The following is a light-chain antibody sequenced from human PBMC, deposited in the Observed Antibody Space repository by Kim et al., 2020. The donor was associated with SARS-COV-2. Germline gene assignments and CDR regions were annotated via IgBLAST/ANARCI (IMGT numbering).Light chain of an antibody. CDR3: QHFDSLPYT. J-gene: IGKJ2*01. CDR1: HDIRNF. CDR2: DAS. V-gene: IGKV1-33*01. Sequence: SASVGDRVTITCQASHDIRNFLNWFQHKPGKAPKLLIYDASNLGAGVPSRFSGSGYGTEFTFTISSLQPEDIATYYCQHFDSLPYTFGQGTKLEI.